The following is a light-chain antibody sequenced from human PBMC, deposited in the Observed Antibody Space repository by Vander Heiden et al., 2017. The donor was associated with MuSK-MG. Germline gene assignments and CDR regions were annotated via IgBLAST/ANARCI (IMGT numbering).Light chain of an antibody. CDR2: SAS. CDR3: LQSYGTGPT. CDR1: QSISSY. J-gene: IGKJ1*01. Sequence: DIQMTQSPSSLSASVGDRVTITFRASQSISSYLNWYQQKPGKAPKTLSYSASSLQSGVPSTFRASGSGTDFTLTISSLQPEDFATYYCLQSYGTGPTCGPETKVGI. V-gene: IGKV1-39*01.